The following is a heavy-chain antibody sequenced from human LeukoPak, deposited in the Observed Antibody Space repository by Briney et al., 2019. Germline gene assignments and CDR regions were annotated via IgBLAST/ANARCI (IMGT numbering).Heavy chain of an antibody. J-gene: IGHJ6*03. Sequence: PSETLSLICTLSGGTVTSSTYFWGWIRQPPGKGLEWIGSISYSGSTYYNPSLKSRVTISVDTSKNQFSLKLSSVTAADTAVYYCAGDCSSTSCNQYYYYYMDVWGKGTTVTVSS. D-gene: IGHD2-2*01. CDR1: GGTVTSSTYF. V-gene: IGHV4-39*07. CDR2: ISYSGST. CDR3: AGDCSSTSCNQYYYYYMDV.